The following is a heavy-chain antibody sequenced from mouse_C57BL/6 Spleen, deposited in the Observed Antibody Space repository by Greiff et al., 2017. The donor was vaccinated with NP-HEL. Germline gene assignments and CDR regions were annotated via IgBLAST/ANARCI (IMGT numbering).Heavy chain of an antibody. CDR1: GYAFSSSW. J-gene: IGHJ1*03. CDR3: ARGWVLDIDV. D-gene: IGHD2-3*01. V-gene: IGHV1-82*01. CDR2: IYPGGGDT. Sequence: VKLQQSGPELVKPGASVKISCKASGYAFSSSWMNWVKQRPGKGLEWIGQIYPGGGDTNYNGKFKGKATLTADKSSSTAYIQLISLTSEDSAVYFCARGWVLDIDVWGTGTTVTVSS.